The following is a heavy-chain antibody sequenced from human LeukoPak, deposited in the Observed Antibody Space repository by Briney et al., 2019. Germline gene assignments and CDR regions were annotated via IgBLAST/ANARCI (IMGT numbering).Heavy chain of an antibody. V-gene: IGHV4-59*01. CDR2: IYYSGST. CDR1: GGSISGYY. CDR3: ARGLLVGNTGYYFDY. J-gene: IGHJ4*02. Sequence: PSETLSLTCTVSGGSISGYYWTWIRQPPGKGLEWTGYIYYSGSTNYHPSLKSRVTLSVDTSKRQFSLKLSSVTAADTAVYYCARGLLVGNTGYYFDYWGQGTLVTVSS. D-gene: IGHD1-26*01.